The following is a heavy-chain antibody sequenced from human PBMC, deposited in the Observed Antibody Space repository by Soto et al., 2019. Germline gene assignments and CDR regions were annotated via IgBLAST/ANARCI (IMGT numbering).Heavy chain of an antibody. CDR2: ISADNGNT. D-gene: IGHD3-10*01. J-gene: IGHJ4*02. CDR3: ASMYGSGSYYLPFDY. Sequence: QIQLVQSGAEVKKPGASVKVSCKASGYTFTSYGIVWVRQAPGQGLEWMGWISADNGNTKYAQNLKGRVTMTTDTSTSTAYMELRSLRSDDTAAYYCASMYGSGSYYLPFDYWGQGTLVTVSS. CDR1: GYTFTSYG. V-gene: IGHV1-18*04.